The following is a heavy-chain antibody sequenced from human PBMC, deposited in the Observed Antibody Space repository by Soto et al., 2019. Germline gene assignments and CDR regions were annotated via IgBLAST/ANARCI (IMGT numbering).Heavy chain of an antibody. Sequence: GGSLRLSCAASGFTFSDYYMSWIRQAPGKGLEWVSYISSRSSTIFYADSVKGRFTISRDNVKNSLYLQMNSLRAEDTAAYYCASGTNGAFFVYWGQGILVTVSS. CDR1: GFTFSDYY. CDR2: ISSRSSTI. J-gene: IGHJ4*02. CDR3: ASGTNGAFFVY. D-gene: IGHD2-8*01. V-gene: IGHV3-11*01.